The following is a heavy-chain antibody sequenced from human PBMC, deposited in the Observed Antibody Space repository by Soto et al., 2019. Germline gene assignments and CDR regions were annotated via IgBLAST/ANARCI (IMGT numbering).Heavy chain of an antibody. D-gene: IGHD3-3*01. V-gene: IGHV1-2*02. CDR1: GYTFTGYF. CDR3: ARGGGTILAPLP. Sequence: ASVKVSCKASGYTFTGYFMHWVRQAPGQGLEWMGWINPNSGATKYAQKFQGRVTLTRDTSINTAYMEMSMLRSDDTAVYYCARGGGTILAPLPWGQGTLVTVSS. CDR2: INPNSGAT. J-gene: IGHJ5*02.